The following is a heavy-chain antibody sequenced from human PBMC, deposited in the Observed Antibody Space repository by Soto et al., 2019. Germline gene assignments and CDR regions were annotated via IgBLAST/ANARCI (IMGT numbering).Heavy chain of an antibody. CDR1: GYTFTDYW. Sequence: PGESLKISCKGSGYTFTDYWIVWARQMPGKGLEWMGVIYPGDSKTKYSPSFQGQVTLSADKSITTAYLQWSSLKASDTAVYYCARRQVGYFEQDFYYYGMDVWGQGTTVTVSS. D-gene: IGHD3-9*01. J-gene: IGHJ6*02. CDR2: IYPGDSKT. V-gene: IGHV5-51*01. CDR3: ARRQVGYFEQDFYYYGMDV.